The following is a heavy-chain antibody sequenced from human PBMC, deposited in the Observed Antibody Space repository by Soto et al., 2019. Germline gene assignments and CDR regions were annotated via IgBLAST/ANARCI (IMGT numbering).Heavy chain of an antibody. J-gene: IGHJ3*02. V-gene: IGHV2-5*02. CDR2: IYWDYYK. CDR3: AHRQYYYDSSGYYYDAFDI. Sequence: SGPTLVNARHTRTLTCTCSLFSLSTRVVGVGWIRHPPGNALEGLALIYWDYYKRYSPSLKRRLSITKDTSKNQVVLTLTNMDPVDTATYYCAHRQYYYDSSGYYYDAFDIWGQGTMVTVS. D-gene: IGHD3-22*01. CDR1: LFSLSTRVVG.